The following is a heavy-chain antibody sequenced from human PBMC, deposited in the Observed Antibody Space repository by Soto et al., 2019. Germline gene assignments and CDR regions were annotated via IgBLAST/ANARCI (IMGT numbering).Heavy chain of an antibody. CDR3: AKDGGYSYDPREGWFDP. CDR1: GFTFSSYG. Sequence: QVQLVESGGGVVQPGRSLRLSCAASGFTFSSYGMHWVRQAPGKGLEWVAVISYDGSNKYYADSVKGRFTISRDNSKNTLYLQMNSLRAEDTAVYYCAKDGGYSYDPREGWFDPWGQGTLVTVSS. CDR2: ISYDGSNK. V-gene: IGHV3-30*18. D-gene: IGHD5-18*01. J-gene: IGHJ5*02.